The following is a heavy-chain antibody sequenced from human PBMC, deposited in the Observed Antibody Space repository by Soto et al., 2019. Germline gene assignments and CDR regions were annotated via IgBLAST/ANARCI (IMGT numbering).Heavy chain of an antibody. Sequence: QIQMVQYGAAVKKPGASVQVSCTAAGYTFSNYGFSWVRQAPGQGLEWMGWSSANNGDTDYAQKDKGRITMSTDTSTSTATMQLRSLTSYVSAVYYCERDRIRLILVGGDLDYLGQGPLVTFSS. J-gene: IGHJ4*02. CDR3: ERDRIRLILVGGDLDY. CDR2: SSANNGDT. CDR1: GYTFSNYG. V-gene: IGHV1-18*04. D-gene: IGHD2-21*01.